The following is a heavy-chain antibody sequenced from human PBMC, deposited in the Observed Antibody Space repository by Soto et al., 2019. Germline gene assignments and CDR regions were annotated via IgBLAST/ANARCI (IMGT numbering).Heavy chain of an antibody. CDR1: GGSISSSSYY. V-gene: IGHV4-39*01. D-gene: IGHD6-13*01. J-gene: IGHJ3*02. CDR3: ARQNGYSSSWYAFDI. CDR2: IYYSGST. Sequence: SETLSLTCTVSGGSISSSSYYWGWIRQPPGKGLEWIGSIYYSGSTYYNPSLKSRVTISEDTPKNQFSLNLSSVTAADTAVYYCARQNGYSSSWYAFDIWGQGTMVTVSS.